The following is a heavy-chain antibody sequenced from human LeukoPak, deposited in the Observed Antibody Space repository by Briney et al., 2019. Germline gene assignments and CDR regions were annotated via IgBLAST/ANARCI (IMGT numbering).Heavy chain of an antibody. CDR3: AGDLGWDDVFDI. V-gene: IGHV3-74*01. CDR2: INSDGSST. J-gene: IGHJ3*02. Sequence: GGSLRLSCAASGFTFSRYWMHWVRQAPGKGLVWVSRINSDGSSTSYADSVKGRFTISRDNAKNTLYLQINSLRAEDTAVYYCAGDLGWDDVFDIWGQGTMVTVSS. D-gene: IGHD1-26*01. CDR1: GFTFSRYW.